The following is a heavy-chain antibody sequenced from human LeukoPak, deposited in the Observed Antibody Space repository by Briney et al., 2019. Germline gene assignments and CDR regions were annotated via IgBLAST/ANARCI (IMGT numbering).Heavy chain of an antibody. J-gene: IGHJ6*03. CDR1: GFTFDDYA. CDR2: ISWNSGSI. V-gene: IGHV3-9*03. D-gene: IGHD3-3*01. CDR3: AKGGNVLRFLEYWEYMDV. Sequence: PGGSLRLSCAASGFTFDDYAMHWVGQDPGTGLEWVSGISWNSGSIGYADCVKLRFTISRDNAKNILYLEMSSLRAEDMAWYHCAKGGNVLRFLEYWEYMDVWGKGTTVTVSS.